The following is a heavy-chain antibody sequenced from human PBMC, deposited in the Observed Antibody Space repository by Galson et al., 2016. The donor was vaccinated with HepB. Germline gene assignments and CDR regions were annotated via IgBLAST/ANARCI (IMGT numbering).Heavy chain of an antibody. D-gene: IGHD2-2*01. Sequence: SLRLSCAASGFNFNSYAITWVRQAPGKGLEWVSLISFDGTHTHYADSVKGRFTISRDNAKNSLYLQMNSLRDEDTAVYYCARDQVGCSSANCFFDYWGQGTVVTVSS. CDR3: ARDQVGCSSANCFFDY. V-gene: IGHV3-30*07. CDR2: ISFDGTHT. CDR1: GFNFNSYA. J-gene: IGHJ4*02.